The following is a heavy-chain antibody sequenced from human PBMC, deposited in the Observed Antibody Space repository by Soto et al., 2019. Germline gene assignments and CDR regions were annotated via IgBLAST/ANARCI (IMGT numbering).Heavy chain of an antibody. J-gene: IGHJ4*02. CDR2: IYYTGTT. Sequence: SATLSLTCIVSGDSISGGNYYWTWIRQHPGRGLEWIGYIYYTGTTHYSPSLQSRVTMSVDTSKNQISLTLTSLTPADTAVYFCARLYTYGYYHFDHWGQGTLVTVSS. D-gene: IGHD3-22*01. V-gene: IGHV4-31*03. CDR3: ARLYTYGYYHFDH. CDR1: GDSISGGNYY.